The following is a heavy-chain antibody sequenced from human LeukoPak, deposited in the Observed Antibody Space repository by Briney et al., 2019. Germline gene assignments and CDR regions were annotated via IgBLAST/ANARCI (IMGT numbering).Heavy chain of an antibody. V-gene: IGHV1-46*01. D-gene: IGHD3-10*01. Sequence: ASVKVSCKAFGYTLTSNYMHWVRQAPGQGPEWMGVISPSGGSTTYAQKFQGRVTLTRDTSISTAYMELSRLRSDDTAVYYCARAPRITMVRGVIHWGQGTLVTVSS. J-gene: IGHJ4*02. CDR2: ISPSGGST. CDR3: ARAPRITMVRGVIH. CDR1: GYTLTSNY.